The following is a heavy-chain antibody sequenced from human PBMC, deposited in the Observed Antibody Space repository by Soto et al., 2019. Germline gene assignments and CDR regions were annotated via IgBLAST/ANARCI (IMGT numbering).Heavy chain of an antibody. CDR2: ITGDYGKT. D-gene: IGHD5-18*01. CDR1: GYTFYSHS. J-gene: IGHJ6*02. CDR3: ARCIQGDYYYGMDV. Sequence: QAQLVQSGAEVKKPGASVKVSCKASGYTFYSHSITWVRQAPGQGLEWMGRITGDYGKTQYAQKFRGRVTMTTDTSTTTVYMELTNLRSDDTAVYYCARCIQGDYYYGMDVWGQGTTVTVSS. V-gene: IGHV1-18*01.